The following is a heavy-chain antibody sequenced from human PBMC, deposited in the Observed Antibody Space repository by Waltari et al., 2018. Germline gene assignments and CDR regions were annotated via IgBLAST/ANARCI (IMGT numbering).Heavy chain of an antibody. Sequence: EVQLVQSGADVKKPGESLQISCKGSGYTFTTYRHGRVRPMPEKGLEWNGIIYPYDSDARYSPSFQGQVTISVDKSLSTAYLQWNSLKASDTAMYYCATILRDFGELSAFNIWGQGTMVTVSS. CDR1: GYTFTTYR. CDR2: IYPYDSDA. D-gene: IGHD3-10*01. V-gene: IGHV5-51*03. CDR3: ATILRDFGELSAFNI. J-gene: IGHJ3*02.